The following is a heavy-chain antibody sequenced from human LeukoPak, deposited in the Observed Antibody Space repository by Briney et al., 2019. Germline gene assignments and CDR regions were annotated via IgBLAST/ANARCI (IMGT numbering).Heavy chain of an antibody. CDR1: GYTFTSYG. J-gene: IGHJ4*02. CDR3: ARGTAPLLRYFDWSFDY. D-gene: IGHD3-9*01. Sequence: ASVKVSCKASGYTFTSYGISWVRQAPGQGLEWMGWISAYNGNTNYAQKLQGRVTMTTDTSTSTAYMELRSLRSDDTAVYYCARGTAPLLRYFDWSFDYWGQGTLVTVSS. CDR2: ISAYNGNT. V-gene: IGHV1-18*01.